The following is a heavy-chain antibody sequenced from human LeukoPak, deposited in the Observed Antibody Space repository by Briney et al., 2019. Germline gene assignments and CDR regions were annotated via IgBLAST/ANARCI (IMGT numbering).Heavy chain of an antibody. Sequence: GGSLRLSCAASGFTFSSYAMSWVRQAPGKGLEWVSAISGSGGSTYYADSVKGRFTISRDNSKNTLYLQMSSLRAEDTAVYYCAKDRAGMVATNYFDYWGQGTLVTVSS. J-gene: IGHJ4*02. V-gene: IGHV3-23*01. CDR3: AKDRAGMVATNYFDY. D-gene: IGHD5-24*01. CDR2: ISGSGGST. CDR1: GFTFSSYA.